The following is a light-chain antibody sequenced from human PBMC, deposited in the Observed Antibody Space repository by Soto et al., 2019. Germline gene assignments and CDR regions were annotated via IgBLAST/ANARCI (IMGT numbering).Light chain of an antibody. CDR1: QAIYNY. CDR2: AAT. V-gene: IGKV1-27*01. Sequence: DIQMTQSPSSLSASVGDRVTITCRASQAIYNYLAWYQQKPGKVPTLLISAATTLQSGVPSRFSGSGSGTDFTLTISSLQPEDVATYYCQKFSAVPTFGGGTKVEI. J-gene: IGKJ4*01. CDR3: QKFSAVPT.